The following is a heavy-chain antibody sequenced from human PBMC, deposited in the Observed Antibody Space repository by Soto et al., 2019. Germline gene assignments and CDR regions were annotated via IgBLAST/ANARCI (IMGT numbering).Heavy chain of an antibody. CDR1: GGSISGYY. CDR2: MYNTGST. D-gene: IGHD3-10*01. V-gene: IGHV4-59*01. CDR3: ARLLGGFCVTVCFLLAV. Sequence: SETLSLTCTVSGGSISGYYWSWIRQTPGKGLEWIGYMYNTGSTVYNPSFKSRVTISVDTSKNQFSLKLNSVTAADTAVYYWARLLGGFCVTVCFLLAVWGQGTTAPVS. J-gene: IGHJ6*02.